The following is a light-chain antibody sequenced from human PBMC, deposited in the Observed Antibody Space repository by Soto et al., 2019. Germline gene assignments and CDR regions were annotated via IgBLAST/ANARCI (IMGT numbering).Light chain of an antibody. V-gene: IGLV4-69*01. CDR1: SGHRSYA. CDR3: QTWGTGIRV. J-gene: IGLJ2*01. CDR2: LNTDGSH. Sequence: QLVLTQSPSASASLGASVNLTCTLSSGHRSYAIAWHQQQPEKGPRYLMKLNTDGSHNKGGGIPDRFSGSSSGAERYLTISSLQSEDEADYYCQTWGTGIRVFGGGTKLTVL.